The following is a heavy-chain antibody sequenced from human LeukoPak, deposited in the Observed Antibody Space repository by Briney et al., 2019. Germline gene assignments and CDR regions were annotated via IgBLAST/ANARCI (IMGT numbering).Heavy chain of an antibody. Sequence: GGSLRLSCAASGFTFSSYSMNWVRQAPGKGLEWVSSISSSSSYIYYADSVKGRFTISRDNAKNSLYLQMNSLRAEDTAVYYCARLPYYYDSFYYCGMDVWGQGTTVTVSS. CDR1: GFTFSSYS. CDR3: ARLPYYYDSFYYCGMDV. CDR2: ISSSSSYI. V-gene: IGHV3-21*01. J-gene: IGHJ6*02. D-gene: IGHD3-22*01.